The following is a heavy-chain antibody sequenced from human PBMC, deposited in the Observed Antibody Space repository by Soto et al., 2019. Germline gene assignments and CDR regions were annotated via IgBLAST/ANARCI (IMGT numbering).Heavy chain of an antibody. D-gene: IGHD2-15*01. Sequence: PSETLSLTCTVSGGSISSGGYYWSWIRQHPGKGLEWIGYIYYSGSTNYNPSLKSRVTISVDTSKNQFSLKLSSVTAADTAVYYCARGLLEKGRPIAFDIWGQGTMVTVSS. CDR1: GGSISSGGYY. CDR3: ARGLLEKGRPIAFDI. V-gene: IGHV4-61*08. J-gene: IGHJ3*02. CDR2: IYYSGST.